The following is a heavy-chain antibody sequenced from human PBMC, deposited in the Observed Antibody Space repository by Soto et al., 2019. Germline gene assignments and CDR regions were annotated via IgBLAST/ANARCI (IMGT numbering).Heavy chain of an antibody. J-gene: IGHJ6*03. D-gene: IGHD1-26*01. Sequence: PSETLSLTCAVYGGSFSGYYWSWIRQPPGKGLEWIGEINHSGSTNYNPSLKSRVTISVDTSKNQFSLKLSSVTAADTAVHYCARRAVYYYYYYYMDVWGKGTTVTVSS. CDR3: ARRAVYYYYYYYMDV. CDR1: GGSFSGYY. CDR2: INHSGST. V-gene: IGHV4-34*01.